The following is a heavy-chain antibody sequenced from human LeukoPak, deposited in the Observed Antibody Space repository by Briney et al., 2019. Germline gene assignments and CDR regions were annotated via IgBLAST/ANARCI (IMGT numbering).Heavy chain of an antibody. CDR2: ISYDGSNK. CDR1: GFTFSSYA. V-gene: IGHV3-30-3*01. J-gene: IGHJ6*02. D-gene: IGHD2-2*01. Sequence: PGRSLRLSCAASGFTFSSYAMHWVRQAPGKGLEWVAVISYDGSNKYYADSVKGRFTISRDNSKNTLYLQMNSLRAEDTAVYYCGRGGYDMYDWGQGTTVSVSS. CDR3: GRGGYDMYD.